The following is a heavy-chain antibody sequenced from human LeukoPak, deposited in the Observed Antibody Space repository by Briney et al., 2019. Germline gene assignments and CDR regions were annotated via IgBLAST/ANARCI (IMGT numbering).Heavy chain of an antibody. CDR3: AIAYCSGGNCYANWFDP. J-gene: IGHJ5*02. CDR2: FDPEDGET. V-gene: IGHV1-24*01. Sequence: ASVKVSCKVSGYTLTELSMHWVRQAPGKGLEWMGGFDPEDGETIYAQKFQGRVTMTEDTSTDTAYMELSSLRSEDTAVYYCAIAYCSGGNCYANWFDPWGQGTLVTVSS. CDR1: GYTLTELS. D-gene: IGHD2-15*01.